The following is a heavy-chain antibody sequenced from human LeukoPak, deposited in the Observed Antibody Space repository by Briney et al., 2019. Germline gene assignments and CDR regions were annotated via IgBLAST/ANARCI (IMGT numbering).Heavy chain of an antibody. Sequence: SQTLSLTCTVSGGSISSGGYYWSWNRQHPGKGLEWIGYIYYSGSTYYNPSLKSRVTISVDTSKNQFSLKLSSVTAADTAVYYCARVRGVIKYNWFDPWGQGTLVTVSS. J-gene: IGHJ5*02. D-gene: IGHD3-10*01. CDR3: ARVRGVIKYNWFDP. V-gene: IGHV4-31*03. CDR2: IYYSGST. CDR1: GGSISSGGYY.